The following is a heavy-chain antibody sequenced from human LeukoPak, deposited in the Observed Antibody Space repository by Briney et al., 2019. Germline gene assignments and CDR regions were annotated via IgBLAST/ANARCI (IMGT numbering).Heavy chain of an antibody. V-gene: IGHV4-34*01. Sequence: PSETLSLTCAVYGGSFSGYYWSWIRQPPGKGLEWIGEINHSGSTNYNPSLKSRVTISVDTSKNQFSLKLSSVTAADAAVYYCAREYYYGSGSYYHHFDYWGQGTLVTVSS. D-gene: IGHD3-10*01. J-gene: IGHJ4*02. CDR2: INHSGST. CDR1: GGSFSGYY. CDR3: AREYYYGSGSYYHHFDY.